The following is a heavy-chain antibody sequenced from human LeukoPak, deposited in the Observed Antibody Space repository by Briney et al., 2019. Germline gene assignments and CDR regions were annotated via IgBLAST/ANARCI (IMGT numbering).Heavy chain of an antibody. D-gene: IGHD3-22*01. J-gene: IGHJ5*02. CDR3: ARHHSSGYDH. CDR2: IYYTGST. V-gene: IGHV4-39*01. Sequence: SETLSLTCSVSRGSISISSYYWGWIRQPPGRGLEYIGDIYYTGSTYYNPSLKSRVTMSIDTSKNQFSLKLSSVTAADTAVYYCARHHSSGYDHWGQGALVTVSS. CDR1: RGSISISSYY.